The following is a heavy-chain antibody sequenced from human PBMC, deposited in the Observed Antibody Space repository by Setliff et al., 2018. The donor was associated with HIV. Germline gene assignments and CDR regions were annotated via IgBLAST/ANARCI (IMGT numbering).Heavy chain of an antibody. Sequence: PGGSLRLSCAASGFTFRTYNMNWVRQAPGKGLEWVASLSSDGRYIYYADSLRGRSTISRDDAKNSLYLQISSLRAEDTAIYYCARDRASSGYYSHFDHWGQGNMVTVSS. CDR2: LSSDGRYI. CDR1: GFTFRTYN. J-gene: IGHJ4*02. D-gene: IGHD3-22*01. V-gene: IGHV3-21*01. CDR3: ARDRASSGYYSHFDH.